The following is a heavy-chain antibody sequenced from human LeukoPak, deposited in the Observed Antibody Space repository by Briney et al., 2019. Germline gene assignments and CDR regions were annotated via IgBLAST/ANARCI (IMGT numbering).Heavy chain of an antibody. J-gene: IGHJ4*02. V-gene: IGHV3-30-3*01. Sequence: GGSLRLSCAASGFTFSSYAMHWVRQAPGKGLEWVAVISYDGSNKYYADSVKGRFTISRDNSKNTLYLQMNSLRAEDTAVYYCARAPPSVAAAGTGGYWGQGTLVTVSS. CDR2: ISYDGSNK. CDR1: GFTFSSYA. D-gene: IGHD6-13*01. CDR3: ARAPPSVAAAGTGGY.